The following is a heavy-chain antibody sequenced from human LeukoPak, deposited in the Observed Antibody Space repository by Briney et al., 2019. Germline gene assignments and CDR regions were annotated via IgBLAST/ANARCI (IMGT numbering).Heavy chain of an antibody. V-gene: IGHV3-30*01. CDR2: ISYDGSNK. J-gene: IGHJ3*02. CDR1: GFTFRNYA. CDR3: ARHTSGAFDI. D-gene: IGHD5-18*01. Sequence: GGSLRLSCAASGFTFRNYAMSWVRQAPGKGLEWVAVISYDGSNKYYADSVKGRFTISRDNSKNTLYLQMNSLRAEDTAVYYCARHTSGAFDIWGQGTMVTVSS.